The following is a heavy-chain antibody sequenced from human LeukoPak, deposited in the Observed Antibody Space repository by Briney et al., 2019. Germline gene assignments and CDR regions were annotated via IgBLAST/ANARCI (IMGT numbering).Heavy chain of an antibody. CDR2: IYNTRST. CDR1: GGSISSYY. D-gene: IGHD3-9*01. Sequence: SETLSLTCTVSGGSISSYYWTWIRQPPGKGLEWIGFIYNTRSTNYNPSLKSRVTISFDTSKNQFSLKLNSVTAADTAVYYCARRNILTEGEAFDIWGQGTMDTVSS. J-gene: IGHJ3*02. V-gene: IGHV4-59*08. CDR3: ARRNILTEGEAFDI.